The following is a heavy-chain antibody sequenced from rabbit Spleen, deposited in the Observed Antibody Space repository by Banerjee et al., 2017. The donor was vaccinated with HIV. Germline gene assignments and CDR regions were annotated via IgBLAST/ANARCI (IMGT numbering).Heavy chain of an antibody. CDR3: ARGPTSFSTYGMDL. Sequence: QEHLEESGGGLVKPETSLTLTCKASGFSFTDKDVMCWVRQAPGKGLEWIGCINTITGKTVYATWAKGRFTISRASSTTVTLQMTSLTAADTATYFCARGPTSFSTYGMDLWGPGTLVTVS. D-gene: IGHD1-1*01. J-gene: IGHJ6*01. V-gene: IGHV1S45*01. CDR2: INTITGKT. CDR1: GFSFTDKDV.